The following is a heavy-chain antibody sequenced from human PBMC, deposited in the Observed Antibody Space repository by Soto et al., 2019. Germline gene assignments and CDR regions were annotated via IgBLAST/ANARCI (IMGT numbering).Heavy chain of an antibody. D-gene: IGHD1-7*01. V-gene: IGHV3-30*18. CDR1: GFTFSSYG. J-gene: IGHJ6*02. CDR2: ISYDGSNK. Sequence: DSGGGVVQPGRSLRLSCAASGFTFSSYGMHWVRQAPGKGLEWVAVISYDGSNKYYADSVKGRFTISRDNSKNTLYLQMNSLRAEDTAVYYCAKDRVNWNYGPNYYYYGMDVWGQGTTVTVSS. CDR3: AKDRVNWNYGPNYYYYGMDV.